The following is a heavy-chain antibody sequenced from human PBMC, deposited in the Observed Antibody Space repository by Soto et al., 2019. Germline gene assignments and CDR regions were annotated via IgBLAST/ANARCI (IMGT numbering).Heavy chain of an antibody. V-gene: IGHV4-34*01. D-gene: IGHD2-2*01. J-gene: IGHJ5*02. CDR2: INHSGST. CDR3: ARFIVVVPAAINWFDP. Sequence: QVQLQQWGAGLLKPSETLSLTCAVYDGSFSGYYWSWIRQPPGKGLEWIGEINHSGSTNYNPSLKSRVTISVDTSKNQFSLKLSSVTAADTAVYYCARFIVVVPAAINWFDPWRQGTLVTVSS. CDR1: DGSFSGYY.